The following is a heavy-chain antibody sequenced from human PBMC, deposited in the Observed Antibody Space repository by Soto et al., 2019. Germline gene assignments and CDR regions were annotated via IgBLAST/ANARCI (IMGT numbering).Heavy chain of an antibody. Sequence: VQLVQSGAEVRKPGSSVKVSCQVSGVTFSTSTITWVRQAPGQGLEWMGSIIPILGTAKSTQKFQGRVTIPADEPAGVAYMELSSLTSEDTAVYYCARAGFVSGWNECSGMGAWGQGTTVTFSS. J-gene: IGHJ6*02. CDR3: ARAGFVSGWNECSGMGA. CDR2: IIPILGTA. CDR1: GVTFSTST. D-gene: IGHD6-19*01. V-gene: IGHV1-69*11.